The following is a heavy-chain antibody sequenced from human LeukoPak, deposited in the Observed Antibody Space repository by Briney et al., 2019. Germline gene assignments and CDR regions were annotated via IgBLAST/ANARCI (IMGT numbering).Heavy chain of an antibody. CDR3: AGWSSGSSAFDI. CDR2: IFHSGST. V-gene: IGHV4-39*01. J-gene: IGHJ3*02. CDR1: GGSISSSSYY. Sequence: SETLSLTCTVSGGSISSSSYYWSWIRQPPGKGLERLGSIFHSGSTYYSPSFKSRVTISADTSKNQFSLRLPSVTAADTAVYYCAGWSSGSSAFDIWGHGTMVTVSS. D-gene: IGHD3-10*01.